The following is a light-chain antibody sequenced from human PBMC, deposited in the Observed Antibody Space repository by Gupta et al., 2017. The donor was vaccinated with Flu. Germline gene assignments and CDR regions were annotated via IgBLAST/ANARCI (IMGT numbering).Light chain of an antibody. J-gene: IGKJ1*01. Sequence: PSSLSASVGDSVTISCRASQSISTNVCWYQQKPGKAPKLLISTSSNLQSGVPSRGSGSGSGADGTLSIRSLQPEDLATYYCQQNYSSPWTFGQGTKVEL. CDR1: QSISTN. CDR3: QQNYSSPWT. V-gene: IGKV1-39*01. CDR2: TSS.